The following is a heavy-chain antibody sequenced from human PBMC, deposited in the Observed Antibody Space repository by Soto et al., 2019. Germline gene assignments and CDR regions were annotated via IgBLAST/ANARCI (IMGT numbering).Heavy chain of an antibody. Sequence: GGSLRLSCAAYGFTFNNCLMSWVRQAPGKGLEWVGRIKRKSEGGTTDYAAPVRGRFTISRDDSRNTLYLQMNSLKADDTAFYYCTTDLQQYYVDYWGQGTLLTVSS. J-gene: IGHJ4*02. CDR3: TTDLQQYYVDY. V-gene: IGHV3-15*01. D-gene: IGHD6-13*01. CDR1: GFTFNNCL. CDR2: IKRKSEGGTT.